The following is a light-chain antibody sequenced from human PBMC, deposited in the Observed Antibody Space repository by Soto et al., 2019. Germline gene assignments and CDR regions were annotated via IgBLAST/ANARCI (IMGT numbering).Light chain of an antibody. CDR3: QHYGSSPLT. J-gene: IGKJ4*01. CDR1: QSVSSSF. CDR2: GAS. Sequence: EIVLTQSPGTLYLSPGERATLSCRASQSVSSSFLAWYQQKPGQAPSLLIYGASSRANGIPDRFSGSGSGTDFTLTIRRLEPEDVAVYYCQHYGSSPLTFGGGTKVEIK. V-gene: IGKV3-20*01.